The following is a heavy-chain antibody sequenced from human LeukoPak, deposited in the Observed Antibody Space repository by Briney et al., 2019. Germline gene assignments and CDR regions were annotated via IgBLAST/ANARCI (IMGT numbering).Heavy chain of an antibody. CDR1: GYTFTGYY. CDR3: AREVLIAVAARTLDY. D-gene: IGHD6-19*01. V-gene: IGHV1-46*01. J-gene: IGHJ4*02. Sequence: ASVKVSCKASGYTFTGYYMHWVRQAPGQGLEWMGIINPSGGSTSYAQKFQGRVTMTRDTSTSTVYMELSSLRSEDTAVYYCAREVLIAVAARTLDYWGRGTLVTVSS. CDR2: INPSGGST.